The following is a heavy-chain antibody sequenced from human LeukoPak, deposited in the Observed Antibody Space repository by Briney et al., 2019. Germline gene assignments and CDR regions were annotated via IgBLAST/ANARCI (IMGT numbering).Heavy chain of an antibody. J-gene: IGHJ3*02. CDR2: IYHSGST. V-gene: IGHV4-39*07. Sequence: SETLSLTCTVSGGSIRTSSYYWGWIRQPPGKGLEWIGSIYHSGSTYYNPSLKSRVTISVDTSKNQFSLKLSSVTAADTAVYYCARDEWELQAFDIWGQGTMVTVSS. CDR1: GGSIRTSSYY. CDR3: ARDEWELQAFDI. D-gene: IGHD1-26*01.